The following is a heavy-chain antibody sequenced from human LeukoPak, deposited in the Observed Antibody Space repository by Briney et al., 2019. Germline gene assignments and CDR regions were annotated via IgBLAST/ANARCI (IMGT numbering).Heavy chain of an antibody. CDR1: GGSISSGDYY. Sequence: SETLSLTCTVSGGSISSGDYYWSWIRRPPGKGLEWIGYIYYSGSTYYNPSLKSRVTISVDTSKNQFSLKLSPVTAADTAVYYCNRVVAAAMHLDWFDPWGQGTLVTVSS. J-gene: IGHJ5*02. D-gene: IGHD2-2*01. CDR2: IYYSGST. V-gene: IGHV4-30-4*01. CDR3: NRVVAAAMHLDWFDP.